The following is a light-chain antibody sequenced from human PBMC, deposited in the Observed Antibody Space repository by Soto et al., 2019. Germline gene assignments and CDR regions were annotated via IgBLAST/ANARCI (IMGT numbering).Light chain of an antibody. V-gene: IGKV1-5*01. CDR3: QEYNSYSYT. CDR1: QNINNY. Sequence: DIQMTPSPSTVSASVVDRVTITCQASQNINNYLNWYQQKPGEAPKLLIYDASALPRGVPSRFSGSGSGTEFTLTISSLQPDDFATYYCQEYNSYSYTFGQGTKV. J-gene: IGKJ2*01. CDR2: DAS.